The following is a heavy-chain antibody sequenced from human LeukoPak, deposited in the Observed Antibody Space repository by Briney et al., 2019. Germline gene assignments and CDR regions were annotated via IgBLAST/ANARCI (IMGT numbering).Heavy chain of an antibody. CDR2: ISYDGSNK. CDR3: ARALSDRGEGSGSYYPLDAFDI. V-gene: IGHV3-30*19. J-gene: IGHJ3*02. Sequence: GGSLRLSCEASGFTFNNFGMHWVRQAPGKGLEWVAVISYDGSNKYYADSVKGRFTISRDNSKNTLYLQMNSLRAEDTAVYYCARALSDRGEGSGSYYPLDAFDIWGQGTMVTVSS. D-gene: IGHD3-10*01. CDR1: GFTFNNFG.